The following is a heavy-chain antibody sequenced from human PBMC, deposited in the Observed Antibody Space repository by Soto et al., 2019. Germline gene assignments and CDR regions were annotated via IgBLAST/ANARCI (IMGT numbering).Heavy chain of an antibody. CDR3: AYSSFAGDIAFDI. J-gene: IGHJ3*02. Sequence: QLQLQESVPGLVKPSETLSLTCTVSGGSIRSSSYYCGWIRQPPGKGLEWIGSIYYSGSTYYNPSLKGRVTISVDTSKNQFSLKLSFVTAADKAVYYCAYSSFAGDIAFDIWGQGTMVTVSS. V-gene: IGHV4-39*01. D-gene: IGHD6-6*01. CDR1: GGSIRSSSYY. CDR2: IYYSGST.